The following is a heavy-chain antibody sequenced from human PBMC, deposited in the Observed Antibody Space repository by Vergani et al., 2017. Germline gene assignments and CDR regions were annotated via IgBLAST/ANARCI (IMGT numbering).Heavy chain of an antibody. CDR3: AKDPFSLLWFGELLYGVALPDAFDI. D-gene: IGHD3-10*01. CDR2: ISGSGGST. J-gene: IGHJ3*02. CDR1: GFTFSSYA. V-gene: IGHV3-23*01. Sequence: EVQLLESGGGLVQPGGPLRLSCAASGFTFSSYAMSWVRQAPGKGLEWVSAISGSGGSTYYADSVKGRFTISRDNSKNTLYLQMNSLRAEDTAVYYCAKDPFSLLWFGELLYGVALPDAFDIWGQGTMVTVSS.